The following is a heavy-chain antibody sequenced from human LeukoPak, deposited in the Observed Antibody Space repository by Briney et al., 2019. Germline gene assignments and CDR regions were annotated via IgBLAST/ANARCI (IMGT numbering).Heavy chain of an antibody. Sequence: SETLSLTCTVSGDSISSHYWSWFRQPPGKGLEWIGYIHYTGITKYNPSLKSGVTISLDTSKNQFSLKLSSVTAADTAVYYCARLADDWGPGTLVIVSS. V-gene: IGHV4-59*08. CDR1: GDSISSHY. CDR2: IHYTGIT. CDR3: ARLADD. J-gene: IGHJ4*02.